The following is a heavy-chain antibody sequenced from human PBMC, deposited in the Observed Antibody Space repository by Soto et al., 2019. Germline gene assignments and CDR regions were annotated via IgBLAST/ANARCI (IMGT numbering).Heavy chain of an antibody. CDR1: GGSISSGGYR. V-gene: IGHV4-31*03. J-gene: IGHJ4*02. D-gene: IGHD3-9*01. CDR3: ARERYDILAGPHLDN. Sequence: PSETLSLTCTVSGGSISSGGYRWSWIRQHPGKGLEWIGYIYDTGTTYYNPSLKSRVTISIDTSKNQFSLKLSSVTAADTAVYYCARERYDILAGPHLDNWGQGTLVTVSS. CDR2: IYDTGTT.